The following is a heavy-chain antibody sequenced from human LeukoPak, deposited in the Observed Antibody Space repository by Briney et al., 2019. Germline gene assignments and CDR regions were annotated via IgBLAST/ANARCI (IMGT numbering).Heavy chain of an antibody. D-gene: IGHD3-3*01. CDR2: IYHSGST. Sequence: SETLSLTCTVSGGSISSGGYYWSWIRQPPGKGLEWIGYIYHSGSTYYNPSLKSRVTISVDRSKNQFSLKLSSVTAADTAVYYCARAGTIFGADYWGQGTLVTVSS. V-gene: IGHV4-30-2*01. CDR1: GGSISSGGYY. CDR3: ARAGTIFGADY. J-gene: IGHJ4*02.